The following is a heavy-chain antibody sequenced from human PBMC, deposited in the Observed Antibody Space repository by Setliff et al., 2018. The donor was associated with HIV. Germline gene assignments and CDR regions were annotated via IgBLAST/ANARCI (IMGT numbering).Heavy chain of an antibody. V-gene: IGHV1-58*02. D-gene: IGHD1-1*01. CDR3: ARGRTGAGDED. CDR2: IVVGSGNT. J-gene: IGHJ4*02. CDR1: GFTFTSSA. Sequence: SVKVSCKASGFTFTSSAMQWVRQARGQRLEWIGWIVVGSGNTNYAQKFQEGVTITRDMSTSTAYMELSSLRSEDTAVYFCARGRTGAGDEDWGQGTLVTVSS.